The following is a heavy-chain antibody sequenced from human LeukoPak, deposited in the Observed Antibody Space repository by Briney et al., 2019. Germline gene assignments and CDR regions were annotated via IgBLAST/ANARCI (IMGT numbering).Heavy chain of an antibody. V-gene: IGHV3-30*03. CDR3: ARGAFGGIRDGMDV. CDR1: GFTFSRYA. J-gene: IGHJ6*02. CDR2: ISDAGSNV. D-gene: IGHD3-16*01. Sequence: GRALRLSCSVSGFTFSRYAIHWVRQAPGKGLEWVAVISDAGSNVNYADSVKGRFTISRDNSENTLYLQINSLRTEDTAVYYCARGAFGGIRDGMDVWGQGTTVTVSS.